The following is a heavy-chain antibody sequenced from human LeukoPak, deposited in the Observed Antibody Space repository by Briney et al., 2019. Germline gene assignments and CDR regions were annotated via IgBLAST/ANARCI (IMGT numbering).Heavy chain of an antibody. D-gene: IGHD4-23*01. CDR3: AAGSKITNGGNDAFDI. V-gene: IGHV1-2*02. Sequence: GASVKVSCKASGYTFTGYYMHWVRQAPGQGLEWMGWINPNSGGTNYAQKFQERVTITRDMSTSTAYMELSSLRSEDTAVYYCAAGSKITNGGNDAFDIWGQGTMVTVSS. CDR2: INPNSGGT. J-gene: IGHJ3*02. CDR1: GYTFTGYY.